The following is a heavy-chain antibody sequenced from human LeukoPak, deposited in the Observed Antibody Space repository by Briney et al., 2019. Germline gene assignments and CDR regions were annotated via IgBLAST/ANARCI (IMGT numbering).Heavy chain of an antibody. Sequence: PSETLSLTCGVSGGSITNTNYWTWVRQPPGKGLEWIGEVNLQGSTNYNPSLMGRVAIAVDTSENHISLQLTSVTAADTAVYYCSRAGTGFNIPGAYWGQGTLVTVSS. CDR2: VNLQGST. CDR3: SRAGTGFNIPGAY. V-gene: IGHV4-4*02. J-gene: IGHJ4*02. CDR1: GGSITNTNY. D-gene: IGHD1-14*01.